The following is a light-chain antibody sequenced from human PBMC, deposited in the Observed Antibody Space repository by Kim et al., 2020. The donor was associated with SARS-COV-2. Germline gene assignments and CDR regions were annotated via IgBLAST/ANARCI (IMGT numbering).Light chain of an antibody. CDR3: NSRDSSGNHWV. V-gene: IGLV3-19*01. J-gene: IGLJ3*02. CDR2: GKN. Sequence: LGQAVRITCQGDSLRRYYASWYQQKPGQAPVLVIYGKNNRPSGIPDRFSGSSSGNTASLTITGAQAEDEADYYCNSRDSSGNHWVFGGGTKLTVL. CDR1: SLRRYY.